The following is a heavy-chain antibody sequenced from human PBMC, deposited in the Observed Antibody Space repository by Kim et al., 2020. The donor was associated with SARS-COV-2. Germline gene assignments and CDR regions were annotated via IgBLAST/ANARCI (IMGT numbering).Heavy chain of an antibody. D-gene: IGHD2-2*03. CDR3: TSNRFLGSYYYYYYGMDV. CDR2: IRSKANSYAT. CDR1: GFTFSGSA. V-gene: IGHV3-73*01. Sequence: GGSLRLSCAASGFTFSGSAMHWVRQASGKGLEWVGRIRSKANSYATAYAASVKGRFTISRDDSKNTAYLQMNSLKTEDTAVYYCTSNRFLGSYYYYYYGMDVWGQGTTVTVSS. J-gene: IGHJ6*02.